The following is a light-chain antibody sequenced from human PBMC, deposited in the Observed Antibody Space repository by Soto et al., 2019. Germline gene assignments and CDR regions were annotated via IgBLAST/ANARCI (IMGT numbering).Light chain of an antibody. J-gene: IGLJ1*01. V-gene: IGLV2-23*01. CDR3: CSYAGSSSYV. CDR2: EGS. Sequence: QYVLTQPASVSGSPGQSSTISCTGTSSDVGSYNLVSWYQQHPGKAPKLMIYEGSKRPSGVSNRFSGSKSGNTASLTISGLQTEDEADYYCCSYAGSSSYVFGTGTKVTVL. CDR1: SSDVGSYNL.